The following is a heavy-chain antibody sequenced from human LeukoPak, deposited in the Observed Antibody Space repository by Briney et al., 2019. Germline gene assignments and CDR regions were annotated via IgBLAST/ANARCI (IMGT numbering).Heavy chain of an antibody. Sequence: NPGGSLRLSCAASGFTFSSYSMNWVRQAPGKGLEWVSSISSSSSYIYYADSVKGRFTISRDNAKNSLYLQMNSLRAEDTAVYYCARDPVEWLVNYGMDVWGQGTTVTVSS. D-gene: IGHD6-19*01. CDR3: ARDPVEWLVNYGMDV. CDR1: GFTFSSYS. J-gene: IGHJ6*02. V-gene: IGHV3-21*01. CDR2: ISSSSSYI.